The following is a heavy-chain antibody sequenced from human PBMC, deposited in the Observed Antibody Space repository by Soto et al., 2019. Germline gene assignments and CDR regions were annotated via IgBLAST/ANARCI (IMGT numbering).Heavy chain of an antibody. CDR3: AFRGSNWNSGNGMDV. CDR2: INAGNGNT. D-gene: IGHD1-7*01. Sequence: ASVKVSCKASGYTFTSYAMHWVRQAPGQRLEWMGWINAGNGNTKYSQKFQGRVTITRDTSASTAYMELSSLRSEDTAVYYCAFRGSNWNSGNGMDVWGQGTTVTVSS. J-gene: IGHJ6*02. V-gene: IGHV1-3*01. CDR1: GYTFTSYA.